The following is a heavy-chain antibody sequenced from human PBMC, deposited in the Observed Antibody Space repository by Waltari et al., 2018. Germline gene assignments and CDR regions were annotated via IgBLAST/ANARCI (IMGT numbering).Heavy chain of an antibody. Sequence: GWSWGRQSTGEVLEWIGQINRSGRTNYHPAFETRVIVSIDTSNSQFSLKFPSATAADTAVYYCARDRGRGIYLDSWGQGTLVTVSP. CDR3: ARDRGRGIYLDS. CDR1: G. J-gene: IGHJ4*02. D-gene: IGHD2-15*01. CDR2: INRSGRT. V-gene: IGHV4-4*02.